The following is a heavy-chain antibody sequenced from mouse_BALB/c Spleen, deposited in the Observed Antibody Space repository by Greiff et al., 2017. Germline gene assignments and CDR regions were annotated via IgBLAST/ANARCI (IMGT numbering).Heavy chain of an antibody. CDR1: GYTFTSYW. CDR3: ARWVFDY. CDR2: INPSTGYT. J-gene: IGHJ2*01. V-gene: IGHV1-7*01. Sequence: VKLMESGAELAKPGASVKMSCKASGYTFTSYWMHWVKQRPGQGLEWIGYINPSTGYTEYNQKFKDKATLTADKSSSTAYMQLSSLTSEDSAVYYCARWVFDYWGQGTTLTVSS.